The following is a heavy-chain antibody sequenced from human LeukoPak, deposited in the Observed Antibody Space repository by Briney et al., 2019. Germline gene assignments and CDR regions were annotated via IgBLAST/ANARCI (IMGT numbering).Heavy chain of an antibody. J-gene: IGHJ4*02. CDR2: IYSSGST. D-gene: IGHD3-22*01. CDR3: ARGDYDSSGYYGY. V-gene: IGHV4-61*02. CDR1: GGSISSGSYY. Sequence: SETLSLTCTVSGGSISSGSYYWSWIRQPAGKGLEWIGRIYSSGSTNYNPSLKSRVTISLDTSKNQFSLKLSSVTAADTAVYYCARGDYDSSGYYGYWGQGTLVTVSS.